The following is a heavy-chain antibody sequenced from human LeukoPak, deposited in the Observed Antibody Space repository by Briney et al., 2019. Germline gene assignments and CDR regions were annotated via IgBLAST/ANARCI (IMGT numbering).Heavy chain of an antibody. J-gene: IGHJ3*02. CDR1: GFAFSTSS. D-gene: IGHD1-26*01. V-gene: IGHV3-21*01. CDR2: ISSSSYI. CDR3: ARHTLVGADAFDI. Sequence: GGSLRLSCAVSGFAFSTSSMNWVRQAPGKGLEWVSSISSSSYIYYADSMKGRFTISRDNAKNSLYLQMDSLRAEETAVYYCARHTLVGADAFDIWGQGTMVTVSS.